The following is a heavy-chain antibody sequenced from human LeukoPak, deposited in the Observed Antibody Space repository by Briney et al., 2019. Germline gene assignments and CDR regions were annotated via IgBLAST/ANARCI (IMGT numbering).Heavy chain of an antibody. CDR3: ARPPTGLYYDFWSGYYEGYFDY. J-gene: IGHJ4*02. D-gene: IGHD3-3*01. V-gene: IGHV3-30*04. Sequence: GGSLRLSCAASGFTFSSYEMNWVRQAPGKGLEWVAVISYDGSNKYYADSVKGRFTISRDNSKNTLYLQMNSLRAEDTAVYYCARPPTGLYYDFWSGYYEGYFDYWGQGTLVTVSS. CDR2: ISYDGSNK. CDR1: GFTFSSYE.